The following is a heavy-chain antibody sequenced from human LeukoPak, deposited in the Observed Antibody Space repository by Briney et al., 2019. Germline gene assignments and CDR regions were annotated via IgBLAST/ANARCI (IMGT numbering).Heavy chain of an antibody. CDR3: ARIAVAGVDY. J-gene: IGHJ4*02. CDR2: IYYSGST. CDR1: GGSISSYY. Sequence: SETLSLTCTVSGGSISSYYWSWIRQPPGKGLEWIGYIYYSGSTNYNPSLKSRVTISVDTSKNQFSLKLSSVTAADTAVYYCARIAVAGVDYWGQGTLVTVSS. D-gene: IGHD6-19*01. V-gene: IGHV4-59*01.